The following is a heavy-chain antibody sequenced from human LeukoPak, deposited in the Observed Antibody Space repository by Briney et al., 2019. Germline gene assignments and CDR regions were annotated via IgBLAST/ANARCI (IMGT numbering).Heavy chain of an antibody. D-gene: IGHD3-22*01. J-gene: IGHJ4*02. CDR3: ARLPNYYDSSGYYSRRHYFDY. CDR2: INHSGST. CDR1: GGSFSGYY. Sequence: PSETLSLTCAVYGGSFSGYYWSWIRQPPGKGLEWIGEINHSGSTNYNPSLKSRVTISVDTSKNQFSLKLSSVTAADTAVYYCARLPNYYDSSGYYSRRHYFDYWGQGTLVTVSS. V-gene: IGHV4-34*01.